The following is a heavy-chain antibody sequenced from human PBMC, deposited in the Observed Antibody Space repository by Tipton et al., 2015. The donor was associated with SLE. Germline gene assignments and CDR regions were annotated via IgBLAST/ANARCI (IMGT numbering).Heavy chain of an antibody. CDR3: ARAKSGYPYAFDI. Sequence: TLSLTCAVSGGSISHYYWTWIRQPPGKRLEWIGYIYYSGITIYNPSLKGRVTMFVDTSKDQFSVKLSSVTAADTAVYYCARAKSGYPYAFDIWGQGTMVTVSS. J-gene: IGHJ3*02. V-gene: IGHV4-59*01. CDR1: GGSISHYY. CDR2: IYYSGIT. D-gene: IGHD5-12*01.